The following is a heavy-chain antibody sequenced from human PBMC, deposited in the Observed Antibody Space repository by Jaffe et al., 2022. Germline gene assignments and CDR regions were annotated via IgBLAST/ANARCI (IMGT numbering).Heavy chain of an antibody. CDR3: ARGRGAVAEPNRPFDY. CDR2: MNPNSGNT. V-gene: IGHV1-8*01. Sequence: QVQLVQSGAEVKKPGASVKVSCKASGYTFTSYDINWVRQATGQGLEWMGWMNPNSGNTGYAQKFQGRVTMTRNTSISTAYMELSSLRSEDTAVYYCARGRGAVAEPNRPFDYWGQGTLVTVSS. D-gene: IGHD6-19*01. J-gene: IGHJ4*02. CDR1: GYTFTSYD.